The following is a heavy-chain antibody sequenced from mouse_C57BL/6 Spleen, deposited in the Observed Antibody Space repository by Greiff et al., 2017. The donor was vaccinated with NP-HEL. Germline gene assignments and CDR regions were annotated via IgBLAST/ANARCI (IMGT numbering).Heavy chain of an antibody. CDR3: ARDILAY. V-gene: IGHV5-4*01. CDR1: GFTFSSYA. CDR2: ISDGGSYT. Sequence: EVQLVESGGGLVKPGGSLKLSCAASGFTFSSYAMSWVRQTPEKRLEWVATISDGGSYTYYPDNVKGRFTISRDNAKNNLYLQMSHLKSEDTAMYYCARDILAYWGQGTLVTVSA. J-gene: IGHJ3*01.